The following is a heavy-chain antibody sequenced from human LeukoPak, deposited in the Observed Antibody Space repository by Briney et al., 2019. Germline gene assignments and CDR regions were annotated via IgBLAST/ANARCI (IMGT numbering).Heavy chain of an antibody. CDR3: ARYSGYDRAYYFDY. CDR1: GGSFSGYY. J-gene: IGHJ4*02. V-gene: IGHV4-34*01. CDR2: INRSGST. D-gene: IGHD5-12*01. Sequence: SETLSLTCAVYGGSFSGYYWSWIRQPPGKGLEWIGEINRSGSTNYNPSLKSRVTISVDTSKNQFSLKLSSVTAADTAVYYCARYSGYDRAYYFDYWGQGTLVTVSS.